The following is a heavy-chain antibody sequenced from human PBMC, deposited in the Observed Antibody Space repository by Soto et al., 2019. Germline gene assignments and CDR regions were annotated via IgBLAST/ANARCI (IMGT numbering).Heavy chain of an antibody. CDR1: GGSFSGYY. J-gene: IGHJ4*02. Sequence: SETLSLTCAVYGGSFSGYYWSWIRQPPGKGLEWIGEINHSGSTNYNPSLKSRVTISVDTSKNQFSLKLSSVTAADTAVYYCARGAFFWSGYYMAWYFDYWGQGTLVTVSS. V-gene: IGHV4-34*01. D-gene: IGHD3-3*01. CDR2: INHSGST. CDR3: ARGAFFWSGYYMAWYFDY.